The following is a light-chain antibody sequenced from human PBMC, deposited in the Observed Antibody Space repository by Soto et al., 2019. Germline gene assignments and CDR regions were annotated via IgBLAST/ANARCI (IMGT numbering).Light chain of an antibody. J-gene: IGKJ1*01. CDR2: GAS. CDR1: QSVSSSY. Sequence: EIVLTQSPGTLSLSPGEIATLSCRASQSVSSSYLAWYQQKPGQAPRTLIYGASSRATGIPDRFSGSGSGTDFTLTISRLEPEDVAVYYCQQYGSSPRTLGQGTKVDIK. V-gene: IGKV3-20*01. CDR3: QQYGSSPRT.